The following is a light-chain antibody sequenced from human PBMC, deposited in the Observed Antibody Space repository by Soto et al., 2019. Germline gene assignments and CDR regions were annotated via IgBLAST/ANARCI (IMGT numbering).Light chain of an antibody. CDR2: EGS. CDR1: SSDIGNYNR. CDR3: NSYTSSSTYV. Sequence: QSVLTQPPSVSGSPGQSVTISCTGTSSDIGNYNRVSWYQQPPGTAPKLMIYEGSNRPSEVPDRFSGSKSGNTASLTISGLQAEDEADYYCNSYTSSSTYVFGTG. V-gene: IGLV2-18*02. J-gene: IGLJ1*01.